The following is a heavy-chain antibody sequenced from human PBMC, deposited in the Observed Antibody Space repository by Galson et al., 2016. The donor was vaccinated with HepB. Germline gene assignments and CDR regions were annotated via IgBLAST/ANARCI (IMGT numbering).Heavy chain of an antibody. CDR2: IYYDGSKT. J-gene: IGHJ4*02. D-gene: IGHD1-26*01. Sequence: SLRLSCAASGFSFRTCGKSWVRQAPGKGLEWVAVIYYDGSKTYYADSVKGRFTISRDNTKNTLYLQMNRLRADDTAVYYCARVDEWADDDVGDCFHLWGQGTLVSVSS. CDR3: ARVDEWADDDVGDCFHL. V-gene: IGHV3-33*08. CDR1: GFSFRTCG.